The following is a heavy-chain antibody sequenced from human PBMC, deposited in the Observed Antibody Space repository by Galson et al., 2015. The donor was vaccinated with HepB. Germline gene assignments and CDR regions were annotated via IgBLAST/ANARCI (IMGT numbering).Heavy chain of an antibody. CDR1: GGSFSTNT. V-gene: IGHV1-69*08. Sequence: SVKVSCKASGGSFSTNTFSWVRQAPGQGLEWMGRITPILAATIYAQSFQGRLTIAANRSTSTVYMELSGLRSEDTAVYFCARDLQHMAFDVWGQGELVIVSS. CDR3: ARDLQHMAFDV. D-gene: IGHD2-21*01. CDR2: ITPILAAT. J-gene: IGHJ3*01.